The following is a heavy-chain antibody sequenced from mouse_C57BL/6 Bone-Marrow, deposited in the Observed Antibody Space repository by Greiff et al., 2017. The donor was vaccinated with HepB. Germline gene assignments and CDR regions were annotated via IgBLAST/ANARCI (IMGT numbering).Heavy chain of an antibody. D-gene: IGHD1-1*01. CDR2: INPSNGGT. V-gene: IGHV1-53*01. CDR3: ARLSYYGSAMDY. Sequence: QVQLQQPGTELVKPGASVKLSCKASGYTFTSYWMHWVKQRPGQGLEWIGNINPSNGGTNYNEKFKSKATLTVDKSSSTAYMQLSSLTSEDSAGYYCARLSYYGSAMDYWGQGTSVTVSS. J-gene: IGHJ4*01. CDR1: GYTFTSYW.